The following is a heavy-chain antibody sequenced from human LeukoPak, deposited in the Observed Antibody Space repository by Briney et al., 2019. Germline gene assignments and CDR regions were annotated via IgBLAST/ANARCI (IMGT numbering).Heavy chain of an antibody. D-gene: IGHD6-19*01. CDR1: GGSFSGDF. CDR3: ARLRGATVAHNWFDP. J-gene: IGHJ5*02. V-gene: IGHV4-34*01. CDR2: INHGGST. Sequence: SETLSLTCAVYGGSFSGDFWSWIRQSPGKGLEWIGEINHGGSTTYNPSLKSRVTISVDTSKNQCSLRLSSVTAADTAVYYCARLRGATVAHNWFDPWGQGTLVTVSS.